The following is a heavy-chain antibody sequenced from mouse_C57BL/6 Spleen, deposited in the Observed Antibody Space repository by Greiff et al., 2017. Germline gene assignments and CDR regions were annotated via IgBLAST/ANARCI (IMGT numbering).Heavy chain of an antibody. CDR1: GFTFTDYY. Sequence: EVKLVESGGGLVQPGGSLSLSCAASGFTFTDYYMSWVRQPPGKALEWLGFIRNKANGYTTEYSASVKGRFTISRDNSQSILYLQMNALRAEDSATYYCARSLSYDGYYGRYFDVWGTGTTVTVSS. V-gene: IGHV7-3*01. D-gene: IGHD2-3*01. CDR2: IRNKANGYTT. J-gene: IGHJ1*03. CDR3: ARSLSYDGYYGRYFDV.